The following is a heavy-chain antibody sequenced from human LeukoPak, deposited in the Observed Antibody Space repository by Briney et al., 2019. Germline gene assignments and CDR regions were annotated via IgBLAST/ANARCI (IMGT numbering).Heavy chain of an antibody. J-gene: IGHJ3*02. CDR1: GGSISSYY. CDR2: IYYSGST. V-gene: IGHV4-59*12. D-gene: IGHD6-19*01. CDR3: ARSRFVAVAGRHAFDI. Sequence: SETLSLTCAVSGGSISSYYWSWIRQPPGKGLEWIGYIYYSGSTNYNPSLKSRATISVDTSKNQFSLKLSSVTAADTAVYYCARSRFVAVAGRHAFDIWGQGTMVTVSS.